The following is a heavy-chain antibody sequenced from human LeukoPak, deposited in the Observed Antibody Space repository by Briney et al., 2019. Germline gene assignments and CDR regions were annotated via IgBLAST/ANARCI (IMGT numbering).Heavy chain of an antibody. CDR2: ISYDGSNK. J-gene: IGHJ6*04. V-gene: IGHV3-30*04. CDR3: ARDKAREYYYYGMDV. Sequence: GGSLRLSCAASGFTFSTYAMHWVRQAPGKGLEWVAVISYDGSNKYYADSVKGRFTISRDNPKNTLYLQMNSLRAEDTAVYYCARDKAREYYYYGMDVWGKGTTVTVSS. CDR1: GFTFSTYA. D-gene: IGHD1-26*01.